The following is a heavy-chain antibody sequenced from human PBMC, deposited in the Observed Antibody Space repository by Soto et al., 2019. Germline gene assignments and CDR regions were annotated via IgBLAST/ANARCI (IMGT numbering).Heavy chain of an antibody. D-gene: IGHD2-15*01. Sequence: EVLLVPSGTEVKRPGEALKISCEGSGYNFTTNWIAWVRQMPGKGLEWMGIIYPGDFDTRYSPSFQGQVTISADTSISTAYLQWRRLEASDTATYYCARSALATGGAFDIWGQGTMVIVSS. V-gene: IGHV5-51*03. CDR3: ARSALATGGAFDI. CDR2: IYPGDFDT. J-gene: IGHJ3*02. CDR1: GYNFTTNW.